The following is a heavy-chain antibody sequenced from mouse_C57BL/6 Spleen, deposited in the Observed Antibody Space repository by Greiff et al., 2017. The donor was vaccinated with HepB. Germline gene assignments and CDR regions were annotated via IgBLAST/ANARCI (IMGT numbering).Heavy chain of an antibody. CDR2: IYPGSGNT. V-gene: IGHV1-66*01. CDR3: ARKGYYAMDY. J-gene: IGHJ4*01. CDR1: GYSFTSYY. D-gene: IGHD3-3*01. Sequence: QVQLKESGPELVKPGASVKISCKASGYSFTSYYIHWVKQRPGQGLEWIGWIYPGSGNTKYNEKFKGKATRTADTSSSTAYMQRSSLTSEDSAFYYCARKGYYAMDYWGQGTSVTVSS.